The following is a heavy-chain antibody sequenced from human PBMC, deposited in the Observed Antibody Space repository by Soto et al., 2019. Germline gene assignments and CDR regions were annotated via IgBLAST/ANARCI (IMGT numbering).Heavy chain of an antibody. J-gene: IGHJ4*02. CDR2: INPNSGGT. CDR1: GYTFTGYY. D-gene: IGHD2-15*01. CDR3: ARGVRDYCSGGSCYPRGIDY. Sequence: ASVKVSCKASGYTFTGYYMHWVRQAPGQGLEWMGWINPNSGGTNYAQKFQGWVTMTRDTSISTAYMELSRLRSDDTAVYYCARGVRDYCSGGSCYPRGIDYWGQGTLVTVSS. V-gene: IGHV1-2*04.